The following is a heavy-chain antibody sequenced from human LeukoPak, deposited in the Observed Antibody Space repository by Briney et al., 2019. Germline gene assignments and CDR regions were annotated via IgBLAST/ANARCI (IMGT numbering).Heavy chain of an antibody. D-gene: IGHD6-13*01. J-gene: IGHJ4*02. Sequence: PSETLSLTCAVSGGSFSGYYWSWIRQPPGKGLEWIGEINHSGSTNYNPSLKSRVTISVDTSKNQFSLKLSSVTAADTAAYYCARGGAAAGEFDYWGQGTLVTVSS. CDR2: INHSGST. V-gene: IGHV4-34*01. CDR3: ARGGAAAGEFDY. CDR1: GGSFSGYY.